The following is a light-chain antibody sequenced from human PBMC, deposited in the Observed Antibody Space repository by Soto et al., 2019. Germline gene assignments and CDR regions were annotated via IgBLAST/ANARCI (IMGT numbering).Light chain of an antibody. Sequence: DIQMTQSPSSLSASVGDRVTITCRASQSISSYLNWYQQKPGKAPKLLIYAASSLQSGVQPRFSGSGSGTDFTLTISSLQPEDFATYYCQQSYSTPFTFGPGTKVDIK. CDR1: QSISSY. V-gene: IGKV1-39*01. CDR3: QQSYSTPFT. J-gene: IGKJ3*01. CDR2: AAS.